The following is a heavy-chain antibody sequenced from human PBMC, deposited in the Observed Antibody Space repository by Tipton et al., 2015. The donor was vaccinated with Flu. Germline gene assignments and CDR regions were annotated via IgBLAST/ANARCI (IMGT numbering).Heavy chain of an antibody. CDR1: EYTFTVYW. CDR3: ARGVMGNTDAHGGIDY. D-gene: IGHD6-13*01. CDR2: INPNNGVT. V-gene: IGHV1-2*02. J-gene: IGHJ4*01. Sequence: QVQLVQSGAEVKKPGASVKVSCRASEYTFTVYWIHWLRQAPGQGLEWMGWINPNNGVTGYAPKFQGRVTMTRDTSINTAYMELYRLTSDDTAVYYFARGVMGNTDAHGGIDYWGHGALVTVSS.